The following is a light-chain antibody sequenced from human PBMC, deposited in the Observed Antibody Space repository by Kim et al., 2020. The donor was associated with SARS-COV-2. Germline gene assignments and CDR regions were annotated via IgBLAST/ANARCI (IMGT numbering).Light chain of an antibody. CDR2: ADK. Sequence: QSVLTQPPSLSGTPGQRVTISCSGSRSNIGSNTVNWYQQRPGTAPRLLMYADKQRPSGVPDRFSGSKSGTSASLAISGLQSEDEADYYCASRDGNLNGWVFGGGTTLTVL. J-gene: IGLJ3*02. CDR1: RSNIGSNT. V-gene: IGLV1-44*01. CDR3: ASRDGNLNGWV.